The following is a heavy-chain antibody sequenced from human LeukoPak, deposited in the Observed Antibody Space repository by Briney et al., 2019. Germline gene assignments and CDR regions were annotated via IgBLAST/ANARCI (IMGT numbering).Heavy chain of an antibody. CDR2: INHSGST. V-gene: IGHV4-34*01. CDR1: GRSFSGYY. J-gene: IGHJ6*02. Sequence: SETLSLTCAVYGRSFSGYYWSWIRQPPGKGLEWIGEINHSGSTNYNPSLKSRVTISVDTSKNQFSLKLSSVTAADTAVYYCARGASGDYYYYGMDVWGQGTTVTVSS. D-gene: IGHD3-10*01. CDR3: ARGASGDYYYYGMDV.